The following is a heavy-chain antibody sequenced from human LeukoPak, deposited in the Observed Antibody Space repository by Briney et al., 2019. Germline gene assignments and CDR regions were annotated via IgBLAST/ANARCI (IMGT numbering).Heavy chain of an antibody. D-gene: IGHD3-22*01. CDR2: ISSSGSTI. V-gene: IGHV3-48*03. CDR3: ARDRAHYDSSGYDVGENDY. CDR1: GFTFSSYE. J-gene: IGHJ4*02. Sequence: GGSLRLSCAASGFTFSSYEMNWVRQAPGKGLEWVSYISSSGSTIYYADSVKGRFTISRDNAKNSLYLQMNSLRAEDTAVYYCARDRAHYDSSGYDVGENDYWGQGTLVTVSS.